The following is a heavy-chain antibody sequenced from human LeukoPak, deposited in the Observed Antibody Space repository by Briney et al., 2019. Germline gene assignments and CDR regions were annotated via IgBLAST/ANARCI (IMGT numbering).Heavy chain of an antibody. Sequence: GGSLRLSCAASGLTFSSSAMSWVRQAPGKGLEWVSAISSSGGSTYYTDSVKGRFTTSRDNSKNTLYLQMNSLRAEDTAVYYCAKQGGRYFDYWGQGTLVTVSS. CDR1: GLTFSSSA. J-gene: IGHJ4*02. D-gene: IGHD3-16*01. V-gene: IGHV3-23*01. CDR2: ISSSGGST. CDR3: AKQGGRYFDY.